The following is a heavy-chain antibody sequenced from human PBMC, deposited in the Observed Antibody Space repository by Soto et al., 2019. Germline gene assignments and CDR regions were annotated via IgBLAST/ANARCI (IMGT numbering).Heavy chain of an antibody. D-gene: IGHD2-15*01. CDR2: IYWDDDK. V-gene: IGHV2-5*02. J-gene: IGHJ3*02. CDR1: GFSVGGSGVG. Sequence: QITLKESGHTLVKPTQTLTLTCTVSGFSVGGSGVGVGWIRQPQGKALEWLRVIYWDDDKRYSSSMGNRITRTTASSRNHVVPTLTNMVPEDSGTYYIAHSPDIVSPEAHGGVDIWGQGTMATV. CDR3: AHSPDIVSPEAHGGVDI.